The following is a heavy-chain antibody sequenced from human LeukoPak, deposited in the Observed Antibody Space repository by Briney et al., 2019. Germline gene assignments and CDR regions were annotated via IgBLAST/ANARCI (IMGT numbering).Heavy chain of an antibody. CDR1: GGSISSYY. CDR2: IYYSGST. CDR3: ARGLTRGAFDY. Sequence: SETLSLTCTVSGGSISSYYWSWVRQPPGKGLGWTGYIYYSGSTNYNPSLKSRVTISVDTSKNQFSLKLSSVTAADSAVYYCARGLTRGAFDYWGQGILVTVSS. D-gene: IGHD4-23*01. J-gene: IGHJ4*02. V-gene: IGHV4-59*01.